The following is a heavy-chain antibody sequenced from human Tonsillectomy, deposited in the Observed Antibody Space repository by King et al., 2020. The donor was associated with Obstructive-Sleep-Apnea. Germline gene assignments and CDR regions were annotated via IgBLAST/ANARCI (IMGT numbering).Heavy chain of an antibody. Sequence: QLVQSGSVLKKPGASVKVSCKASGYTFTNYAMTWVRQAPGQGLEWMGWINTNTGNPTYAQGFTGRFVFSLDTSVSTAYLQINSLKTEDTAVYYCAKDPRFEIPAPRFDPWGQGTLVTVSS. V-gene: IGHV7-4-1*02. D-gene: IGHD2-2*01. CDR3: AKDPRFEIPAPRFDP. CDR1: GYTFTNYA. J-gene: IGHJ5*02. CDR2: INTNTGNP.